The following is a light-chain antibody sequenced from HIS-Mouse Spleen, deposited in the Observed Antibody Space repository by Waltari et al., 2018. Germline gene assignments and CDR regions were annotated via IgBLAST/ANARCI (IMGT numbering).Light chain of an antibody. V-gene: IGLV3-19*01. Sequence: SSELTQDPAVSVALGQTVSITCQGDSLRSYYASWYQPKPGQAPVLVIHGKNNRPSGIPDRFSGSSSGNTASLTITGAQAEDEADYYCNSRDSSGNHVVFGGGTKLTVL. J-gene: IGLJ2*01. CDR1: SLRSYY. CDR3: NSRDSSGNHVV. CDR2: GKN.